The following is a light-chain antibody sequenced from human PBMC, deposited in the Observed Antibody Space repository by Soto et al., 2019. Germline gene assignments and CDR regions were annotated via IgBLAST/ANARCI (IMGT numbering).Light chain of an antibody. CDR1: QSVNNNY. J-gene: IGKJ1*01. CDR3: QLYGRSPLQLT. V-gene: IGKV3-20*01. Sequence: EIVLTQSPGTLSLSPGERATLSCRTSQSVNNNYLAWYQQKPGQAPRLLIYGASSRATGIPDRFSGSGSGTDFTLTISSLEPEDFAVYYCQLYGRSPLQLTFGPGTKVDIK. CDR2: GAS.